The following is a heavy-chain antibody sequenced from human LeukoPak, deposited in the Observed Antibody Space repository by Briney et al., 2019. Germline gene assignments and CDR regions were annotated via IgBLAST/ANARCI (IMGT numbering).Heavy chain of an antibody. Sequence: PETVSLTCAVYVGTFSGYDCSWIRQPPGKGLEWIGEINHSGSTSYNPSLESRVTISVDTSKNQFSLKLSSVTAADTAVYYCVRDSKAFNAFDIWGQGTMVTVSS. J-gene: IGHJ3*02. CDR3: VRDSKAFNAFDI. CDR1: VGTFSGYD. V-gene: IGHV4-34*01. CDR2: INHSGST. D-gene: IGHD6-13*01.